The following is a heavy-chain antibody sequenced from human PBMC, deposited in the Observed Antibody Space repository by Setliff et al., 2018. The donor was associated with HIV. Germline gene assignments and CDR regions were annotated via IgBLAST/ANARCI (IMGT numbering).Heavy chain of an antibody. CDR1: GYTLTDHY. Sequence: ASVKVSCKASGYTLTDHYIHWVRQAPGQGLEWMGRINPRDGSTGYAQRFQGRVTMTRDTSRGTVYMELRSLRSEDTAVYCCARGGQGSDYWGQGTLVTVSS. J-gene: IGHJ4*02. CDR2: INPRDGST. CDR3: ARGGQGSDY. V-gene: IGHV1-46*01.